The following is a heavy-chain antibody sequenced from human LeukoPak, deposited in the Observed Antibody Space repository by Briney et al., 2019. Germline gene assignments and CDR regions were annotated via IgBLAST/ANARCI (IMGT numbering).Heavy chain of an antibody. D-gene: IGHD5-18*01. V-gene: IGHV3-21*01. CDR1: GFTFSSYS. J-gene: IGHJ4*02. CDR2: ISYNSGYT. Sequence: GGSLRLSCAASGFTFSSYSMNWVRQAPGKGLEWVSSISYNSGYTNSADSVRGRFTISRDNAENSLYLQMNSLTTEDTAVYYCARGYSAGGYYFDYWGQGTLVTVSS. CDR3: ARGYSAGGYYFDY.